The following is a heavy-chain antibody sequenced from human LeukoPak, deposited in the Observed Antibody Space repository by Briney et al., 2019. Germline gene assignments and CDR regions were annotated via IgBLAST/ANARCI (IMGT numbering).Heavy chain of an antibody. CDR3: ARASCGGDCPDRFEDY. Sequence: PSETLSLTCAVYGGSFSGYYWSWIRQPPGKGLEWIGEINHSGSTNYNPSLKSRVTISVDTSKNQFSLKLSSVTAADTAVYYCARASCGGDCPDRFEDYWGQGTLVTVSS. J-gene: IGHJ4*02. V-gene: IGHV4-34*01. D-gene: IGHD2-21*02. CDR2: INHSGST. CDR1: GGSFSGYY.